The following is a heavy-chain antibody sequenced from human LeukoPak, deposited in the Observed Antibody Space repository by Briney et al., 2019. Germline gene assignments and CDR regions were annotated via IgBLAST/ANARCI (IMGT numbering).Heavy chain of an antibody. D-gene: IGHD3-3*01. V-gene: IGHV3-23*01. CDR3: AKQEAGGDFWSGYKD. J-gene: IGHJ4*02. CDR2: ISGSGGST. CDR1: GFTFSSYA. Sequence: GGSLRLSCAASGFTFSSYAMSWVRQAPGKGLGWVSAISGSGGSTYYADSVKGRFTISRDNSKNTLYLQMNSLRAEDTAVYYCAKQEAGGDFWSGYKDWGQGTLVTVSS.